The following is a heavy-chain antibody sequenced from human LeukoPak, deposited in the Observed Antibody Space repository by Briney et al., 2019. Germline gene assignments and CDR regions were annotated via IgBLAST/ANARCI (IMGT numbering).Heavy chain of an antibody. CDR1: GFTFSTSW. CDR2: ISGDGSEI. J-gene: IGHJ3*02. D-gene: IGHD1-26*01. Sequence: GGSLRLSCAASGFTFSTSWMTWVRQAPGKGLEWVASISGDGSEIHYVDSVKGRFTISRDNAKDSLYLQMNSLTAEDTAVYYCARDSWELQGGAFDIWGQGTMVTVSS. V-gene: IGHV3-7*01. CDR3: ARDSWELQGGAFDI.